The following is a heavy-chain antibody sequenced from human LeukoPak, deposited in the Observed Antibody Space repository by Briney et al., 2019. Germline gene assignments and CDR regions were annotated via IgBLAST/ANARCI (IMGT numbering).Heavy chain of an antibody. CDR3: ASGLRYFDLYY. CDR1: GGSISSYY. D-gene: IGHD3-9*01. V-gene: IGHV4-59*08. CDR2: IYYSGST. Sequence: SETLSLTCTVSGGSISSYYWSWIRQPPGKGLEWIGYIYYSGSTNCNPSLKSRVTISVDTSKNQFSLKLSSVTAADTAVYYCASGLRYFDLYYWGQGTLVTVSS. J-gene: IGHJ4*02.